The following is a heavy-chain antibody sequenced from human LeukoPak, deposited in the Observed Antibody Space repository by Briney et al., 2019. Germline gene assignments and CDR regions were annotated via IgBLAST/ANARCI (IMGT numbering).Heavy chain of an antibody. CDR3: ARGIQLTLAAHAFDI. CDR2: IWYDGSNK. J-gene: IGHJ3*02. V-gene: IGHV3-33*01. Sequence: GGSLRLSCAASGFTFSSYGMHWVRQAPGKGLEWVALIWYDGSNKYYADSVKGRFTISRDNSKNTLYFQMNNLRAEDTAVYYCARGIQLTLAAHAFDIWGPGTMVTVSS. D-gene: IGHD1-1*01. CDR1: GFTFSSYG.